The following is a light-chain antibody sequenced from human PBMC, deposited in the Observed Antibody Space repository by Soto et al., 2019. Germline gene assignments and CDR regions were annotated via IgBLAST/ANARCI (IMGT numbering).Light chain of an antibody. CDR1: QSVSSSY. CDR3: QQYGSSPT. V-gene: IGKV3-20*01. J-gene: IGKJ2*01. Sequence: EIVLTQSPGTLSLSPGERATLSCRASQSVSSSYLAWYQKKPGQAPRLLIYGASSRATGIPDRFSGSESGTDFTLTSSRLEPEDFAVYYCQQYGSSPTFGQGTKLEIK. CDR2: GAS.